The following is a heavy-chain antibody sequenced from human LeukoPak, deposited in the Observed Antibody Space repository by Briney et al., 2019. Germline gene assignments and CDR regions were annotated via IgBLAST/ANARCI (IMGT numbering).Heavy chain of an antibody. J-gene: IGHJ5*02. V-gene: IGHV3-7*01. D-gene: IGHD2-15*01. CDR3: ARPYCSGGSCYNP. Sequence: GGSLRLSCAASGFTFSSYWMSWVRQAPGKGLEWVANIKQDGSEKYYVDSVKGRFTISRHNAKNSLYLQMNSLRAEDTAVYYCARPYCSGGSCYNPWGQGTLVTVSS. CDR1: GFTFSSYW. CDR2: IKQDGSEK.